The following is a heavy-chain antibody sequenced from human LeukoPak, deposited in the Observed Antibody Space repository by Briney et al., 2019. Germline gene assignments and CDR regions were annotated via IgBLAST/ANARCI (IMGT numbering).Heavy chain of an antibody. CDR2: IYYSGST. CDR3: ARVRPGVAATFYDY. CDR1: GGSVSSGSYY. V-gene: IGHV4-61*01. J-gene: IGHJ4*02. D-gene: IGHD2-15*01. Sequence: SETLSLTCTVSGGSVSSGSYYRSWIRQPPGKGLEWIGYIYYSGSTNYNPSLKSRVTISVDTSKNQFSLKLSSVTAADTAVYYCARVRPGVAATFYDYWGQGTLVTVSS.